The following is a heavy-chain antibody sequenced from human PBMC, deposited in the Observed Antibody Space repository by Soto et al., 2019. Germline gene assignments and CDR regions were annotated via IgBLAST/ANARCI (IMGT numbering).Heavy chain of an antibody. CDR3: ARDKRIVVVPAAIPGGWFDP. Sequence: QVQLVQSGSEVKKPGSSVKVSCKASGGTFSSYAISWVRQAPGQGLEWMGGIIPLFGPANYTQKFQGRVTITADESTSTAYMELSSLRCEDTAVYYCARDKRIVVVPAAIPGGWFDPWGQGTLVTVSS. J-gene: IGHJ5*02. CDR2: IIPLFGPA. D-gene: IGHD2-2*02. V-gene: IGHV1-69*01. CDR1: GGTFSSYA.